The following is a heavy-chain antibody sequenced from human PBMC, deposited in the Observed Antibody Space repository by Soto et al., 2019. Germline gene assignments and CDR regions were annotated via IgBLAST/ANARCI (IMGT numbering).Heavy chain of an antibody. CDR3: AIDIVWLIHGGFDY. J-gene: IGHJ4*02. CDR1: GFTFSSYG. V-gene: IGHV3-33*01. Sequence: QVQLVESGGGVVQPGRSLRLSCAASGFTFSSYGMHWVRQAPGKGLEWVAVIWYDGSNKYYADSVKGRFTISRDNSKNTLYLQMNSLRAEETAVYYCAIDIVWLIHGGFDYWGQGTLVTVSS. CDR2: IWYDGSNK. D-gene: IGHD1-26*01.